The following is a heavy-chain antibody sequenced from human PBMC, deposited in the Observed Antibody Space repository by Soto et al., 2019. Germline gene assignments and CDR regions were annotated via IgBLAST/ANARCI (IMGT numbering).Heavy chain of an antibody. Sequence: PGESLKISCKGSGYSFTSYWIGWVRQMPGKGLEWMGIIYPGDSDTRYSPSFQGQVTISADKSISTAYLQWSSLKASDTAMYYCARLRGYCSSTSCYDEGMDVWGQGTTVTVSS. D-gene: IGHD2-2*01. CDR2: IYPGDSDT. CDR3: ARLRGYCSSTSCYDEGMDV. V-gene: IGHV5-51*01. J-gene: IGHJ6*02. CDR1: GYSFTSYW.